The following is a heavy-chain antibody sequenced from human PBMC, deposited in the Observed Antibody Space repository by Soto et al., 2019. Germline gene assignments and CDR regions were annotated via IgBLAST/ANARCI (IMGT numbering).Heavy chain of an antibody. J-gene: IGHJ6*02. CDR1: GFTFSSYW. CDR2: IKQDGSEK. Sequence: PGGSLRLSCAASGFTFSSYWMSWVRQAPGKGLEWVANIKQDGSEKYYVDSVKGRFTISRDNAKNSLYLQMNSLRAEDTAVYYCARDRGRKGSSSWYDYYYYGMDVWGQGTTVTVS. V-gene: IGHV3-7*03. CDR3: ARDRGRKGSSSWYDYYYYGMDV. D-gene: IGHD6-13*01.